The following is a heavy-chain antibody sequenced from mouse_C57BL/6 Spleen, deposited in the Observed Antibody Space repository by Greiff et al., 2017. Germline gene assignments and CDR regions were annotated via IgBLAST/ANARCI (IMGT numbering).Heavy chain of an antibody. CDR3: ARVDIYYGNYGYAMDD. D-gene: IGHD2-1*01. J-gene: IGHJ4*01. V-gene: IGHV3-6*01. Sequence: VQLQESGPGLVKPSQSLSLTCSVTGYSITSGYYWNWIRQFPGNKLEWMGYISYDGSNNYNPSLKNRISITRDTSKNQFFLKLNSVTTEDTATYYCARVDIYYGNYGYAMDDWGQGTSVTVSS. CDR1: GYSITSGYY. CDR2: ISYDGSN.